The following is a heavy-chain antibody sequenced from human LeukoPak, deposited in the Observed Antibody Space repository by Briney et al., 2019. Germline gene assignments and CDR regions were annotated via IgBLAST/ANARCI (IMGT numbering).Heavy chain of an antibody. D-gene: IGHD2-15*01. CDR2: ISGSGGST. Sequence: PGGSLRLSCAASGFTFSSYGMSWVRQAPGKGLEWVSAISGSGGSTYYADSVKGRFTISRDNSKNTLYLQMNSLRAEDTAVYYCAKDYVRYCSGGSCYYFDYWGQGTLVTVSS. CDR3: AKDYVRYCSGGSCYYFDY. CDR1: GFTFSSYG. V-gene: IGHV3-23*01. J-gene: IGHJ4*02.